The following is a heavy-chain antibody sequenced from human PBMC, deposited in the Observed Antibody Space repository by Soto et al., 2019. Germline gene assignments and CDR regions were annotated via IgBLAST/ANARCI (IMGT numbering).Heavy chain of an antibody. V-gene: IGHV3-23*01. CDR3: AKRTVGWYFDL. Sequence: EVQLLESGGGLVQPGGSLRLSCAASGFTFSSYAMNWVRQAPGKGLEWVSVISGSGGSTYDADAVKGRFTISRDNSKNTLYLQMNSLRAEATAVYYCAKRTVGWYFDLWGRGTLVTVSS. CDR1: GFTFSSYA. CDR2: ISGSGGST. D-gene: IGHD4-17*01. J-gene: IGHJ2*01.